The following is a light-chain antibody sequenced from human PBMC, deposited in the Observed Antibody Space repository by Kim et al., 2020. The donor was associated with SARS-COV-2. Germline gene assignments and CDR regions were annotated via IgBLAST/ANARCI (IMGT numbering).Light chain of an antibody. CDR3: QQYNSYSYT. CDR2: DVS. V-gene: IGKV1-5*01. J-gene: IGKJ2*01. CDR1: QSITS. Sequence: DIQMTQSPSTLSASVGDRVTITCRASQSITSLAWYQQKPGKAPKLLIYDVSSLESGAPSRFSGSGSGTEFTLTISSLQPDDFATYYCQQYNSYSYTFGQGTKLEI.